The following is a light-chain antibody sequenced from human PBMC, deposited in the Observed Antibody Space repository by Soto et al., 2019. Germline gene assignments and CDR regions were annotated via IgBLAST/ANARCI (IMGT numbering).Light chain of an antibody. CDR2: ASS. CDR3: QQSYTTSIT. CDR1: QGIGTY. J-gene: IGKJ5*01. Sequence: QMTKSPSSLSASIGERVTITCRASQGIGTYLVWYQQKSGKAPTVLIYASSTLQTGVPSRFSSSGSGTDFTLTISSLQPEDFATYYCQQSYTTSITFGQGTRLAV. V-gene: IGKV1-39*01.